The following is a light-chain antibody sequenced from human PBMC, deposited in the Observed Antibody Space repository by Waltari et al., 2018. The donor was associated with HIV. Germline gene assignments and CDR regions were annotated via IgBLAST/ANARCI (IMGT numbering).Light chain of an antibody. CDR2: ENN. J-gene: IGLJ3*02. Sequence: QSVLPQPPSASAAPGHQVTFSCSASPSYIGDHYVFWFRQPPGTAPKLLIYENNKRPSGSPDRFSGSKSGTSATLGITGLQTGDEADYYCGTWDSNLSAWVFGGGTKLTVL. V-gene: IGLV1-51*02. CDR1: PSYIGDHY. CDR3: GTWDSNLSAWV.